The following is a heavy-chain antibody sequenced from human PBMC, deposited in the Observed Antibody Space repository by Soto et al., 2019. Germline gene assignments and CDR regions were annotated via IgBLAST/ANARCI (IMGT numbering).Heavy chain of an antibody. D-gene: IGHD3-22*01. CDR1: GFTFSSYS. CDR2: ISSSSSTR. CDR3: ARDRLKDSSGYHAFDI. Sequence: EVQLVESGGGLVQPGGSLRLSCAASGFTFSSYSMNWVRQAPGKGLEWVSYISSSSSTRYYADSVKGRFTISRDNARNSRYLQMNSLRAEDTAVYHCARDRLKDSSGYHAFDIWGQGTMVTVSS. V-gene: IGHV3-48*01. J-gene: IGHJ3*02.